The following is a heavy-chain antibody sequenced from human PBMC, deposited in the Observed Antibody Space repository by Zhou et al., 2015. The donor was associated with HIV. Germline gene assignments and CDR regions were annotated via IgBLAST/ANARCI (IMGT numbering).Heavy chain of an antibody. CDR3: GRGGIVHVRGAHVATILRYEHR. Sequence: QLVQSGAEVKKPGASVKVSCKASGYTFSGYFIHWVRQAPGEGLEWLGWINPGSGGTKYAQKFGDRVTMTRDMSIPAAYMELDRLTSDDAAVYYCGRGGIVHVRGAHVATILRYEHRGGQGTTVAV. J-gene: IGHJ6*02. V-gene: IGHV1-2*02. CDR1: GYTFSGYF. CDR2: INPGSGGT. D-gene: IGHD3-10*01.